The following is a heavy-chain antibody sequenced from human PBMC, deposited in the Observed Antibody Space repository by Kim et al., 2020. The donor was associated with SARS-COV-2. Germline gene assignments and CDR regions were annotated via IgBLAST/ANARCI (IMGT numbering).Heavy chain of an antibody. CDR2: ISGSGGST. CDR3: AKGLIEWLSYYYGMDV. CDR1: GFTFSSYA. V-gene: IGHV3-23*01. J-gene: IGHJ6*02. Sequence: GGSLRLSCAASGFTFSSYAMSWVRQAPGKGLEWVSAISGSGGSTYYADSVKGRFTISRDNSKNTLYLQMNSLRAEDTAVYYCAKGLIEWLSYYYGMDVWGQGTTVTVSS. D-gene: IGHD3-3*01.